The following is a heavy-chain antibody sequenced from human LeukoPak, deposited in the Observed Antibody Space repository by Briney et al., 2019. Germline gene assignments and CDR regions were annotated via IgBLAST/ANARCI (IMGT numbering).Heavy chain of an antibody. D-gene: IGHD1-26*01. V-gene: IGHV3-74*01. CDR2: INTDGSST. Sequence: GGSLRLSCAASGFTFDDYAMHWVRQAPGKGLEWVSRINTDGSSTNYADSVKGRFTISRDNAKNTLHLQMNSLRAEDTAVYYCARSHTGTYLFDYWGQGTLVTVSS. CDR3: ARSHTGTYLFDY. CDR1: GFTFDDYA. J-gene: IGHJ4*02.